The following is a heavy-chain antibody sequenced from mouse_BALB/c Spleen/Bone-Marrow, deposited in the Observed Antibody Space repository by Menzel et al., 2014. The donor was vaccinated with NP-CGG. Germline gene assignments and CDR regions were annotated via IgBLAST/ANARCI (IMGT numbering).Heavy chain of an antibody. Sequence: VQLKESGGGLVKPGGSLKLSCAASGFAFSGCDMSWVRQTPEKRLVWVAYISSGGINTYYPDSVKGRFTISRDNAKSTLYLQMNSLKSEDTAMYYCARQRGYAYAMDYWGQGTSVTVSS. CDR1: GFAFSGCD. J-gene: IGHJ4*01. CDR3: ARQRGYAYAMDY. V-gene: IGHV5-12-1*01. CDR2: ISSGGINT. D-gene: IGHD2-2*01.